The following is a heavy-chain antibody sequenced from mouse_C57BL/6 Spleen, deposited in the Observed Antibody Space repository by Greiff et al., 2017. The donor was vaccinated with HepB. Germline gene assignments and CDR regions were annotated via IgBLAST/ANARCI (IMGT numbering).Heavy chain of an antibody. V-gene: IGHV1-69*01. Sequence: QVQLQQPGAELVMPGASVKLSCKASGYTFTSYWMHWVKQRPGQGLEWIGEIDPSDSYTNYNQKFKGKSTLTVDKSSSTAYMQLSSLTSEDSAVYYCARGGGYDGPTGYFDVWGTGTTVTVSS. CDR3: ARGGGYDGPTGYFDV. D-gene: IGHD2-2*01. CDR2: IDPSDSYT. CDR1: GYTFTSYW. J-gene: IGHJ1*03.